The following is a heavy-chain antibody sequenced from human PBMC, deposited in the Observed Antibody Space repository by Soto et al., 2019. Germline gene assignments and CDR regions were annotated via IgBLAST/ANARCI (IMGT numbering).Heavy chain of an antibody. CDR2: ISTTSSYT. CDR3: AGLATFPAWFDP. J-gene: IGHJ5*02. CDR1: GFTFSDYY. V-gene: IGHV3-11*05. Sequence: QVPLVESGGGLVKPGGSLRLSCAASGFTFSDYYMSWIRQAPGKGLEWVSYISTTSSYTNYADSVKGRFTISRDNAKNSLYLQMNTLRAEDTAVYYCAGLATFPAWFDPWGQGTLVTVSS.